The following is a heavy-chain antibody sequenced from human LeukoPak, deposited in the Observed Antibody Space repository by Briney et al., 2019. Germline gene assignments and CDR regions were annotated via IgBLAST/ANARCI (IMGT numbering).Heavy chain of an antibody. J-gene: IGHJ3*02. V-gene: IGHV3-30*18. CDR1: GFTFSSYG. CDR2: ISDDGSNK. D-gene: IGHD3-22*01. CDR3: AKVWDYYDSSGYWDAFDI. Sequence: GGSLRLSCAASGFTFSSYGMHWVRQAPGKGLEWVAVISDDGSNKYYADSVKGRFTISRDNSKNTLYLQMNSLRAEDTAVYYCAKVWDYYDSSGYWDAFDIWGQGTMVTVSS.